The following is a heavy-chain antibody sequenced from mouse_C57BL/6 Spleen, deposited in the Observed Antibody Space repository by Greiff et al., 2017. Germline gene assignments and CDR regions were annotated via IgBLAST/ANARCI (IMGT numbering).Heavy chain of an antibody. D-gene: IGHD1-3*01. CDR1: GYTFTSYW. CDR3: ARSYIWYFDV. V-gene: IGHV1-53*01. Sequence: VQLQQSGTELVQPGASVKLSCMASGYTFTSYWMHWVKQRPGQGLEWIGNINPSNGGSNCNEKFKSKATLTVDKSSSTAYMQLSSLTSEDSTVYYCARSYIWYFDVWGTGTTVTVSS. J-gene: IGHJ1*03. CDR2: INPSNGGS.